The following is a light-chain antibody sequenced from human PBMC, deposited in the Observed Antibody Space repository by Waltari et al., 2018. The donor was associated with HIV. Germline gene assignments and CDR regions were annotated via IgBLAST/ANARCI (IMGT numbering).Light chain of an antibody. Sequence: IFMTQSPDSLAVSLGERSTIHCQSSQSVLYSSNNKNYLAWYQQKPGQPPKLLIYWASTRESGVPDRFSGSGSGTDFTLTISSLQAEDVAVYYCQQYYSTPYTFGQGTKLEIK. CDR2: WAS. CDR3: QQYYSTPYT. V-gene: IGKV4-1*01. CDR1: QSVLYSSNNKNY. J-gene: IGKJ2*01.